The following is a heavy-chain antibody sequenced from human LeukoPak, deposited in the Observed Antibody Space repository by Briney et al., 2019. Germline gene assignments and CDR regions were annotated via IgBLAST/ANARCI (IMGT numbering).Heavy chain of an antibody. CDR3: ARGGPLSSSWYMDV. Sequence: GGSLRPSCAASGFTFSSYDMHWVRQATGKGLEWVSAIGTAGDTYYPGSVKGRFTISRENAKNSLCLQMNSLRAGDTAVYYCARGGPLSSSWYMDVWGKGTTVTVSS. D-gene: IGHD6-13*01. CDR2: IGTAGDT. V-gene: IGHV3-13*01. J-gene: IGHJ6*03. CDR1: GFTFSSYD.